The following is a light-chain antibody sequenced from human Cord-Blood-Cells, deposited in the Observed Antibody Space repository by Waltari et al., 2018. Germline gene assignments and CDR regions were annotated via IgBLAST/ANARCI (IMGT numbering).Light chain of an antibody. J-gene: IGLJ3*02. CDR3: CSYTSSSTLEV. Sequence: QSALTQPASVSGSPGQSITISCTATSSDGGGSNYVSWYQQHPGKAPKLMIYDVSNRPSVVSNRFSCSKSGNTASLTISGLQAEDEADYYCCSYTSSSTLEVFGGGTKLTVL. CDR1: SSDGGGSNY. CDR2: DVS. V-gene: IGLV2-14*01.